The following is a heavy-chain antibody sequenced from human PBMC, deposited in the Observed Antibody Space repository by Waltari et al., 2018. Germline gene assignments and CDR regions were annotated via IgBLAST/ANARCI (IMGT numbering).Heavy chain of an antibody. J-gene: IGHJ4*02. CDR1: GFTFSSYG. CDR3: ARAFGSSGYMDY. V-gene: IGHV3-21*01. Sequence: EVQLVESGGGLVKPGGSLRLSCAASGFTFSSYGMNWVRQAPGKGLEWVSSISSRSSYIYYADSVKGRFTIARDNAKNSLYLQMNSLRAEDTAVYYCARAFGSSGYMDYWGQGTLVTVSS. D-gene: IGHD3-22*01. CDR2: ISSRSSYI.